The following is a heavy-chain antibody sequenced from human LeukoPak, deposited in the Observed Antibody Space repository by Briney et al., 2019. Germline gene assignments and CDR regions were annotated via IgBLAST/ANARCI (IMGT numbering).Heavy chain of an antibody. CDR2: ISSSAII. V-gene: IGHV3-69-1*02. D-gene: IGHD1-26*01. CDR3: ARQISGSYDY. Sequence: GGSLKLSCAASGFSFSSYTMNWVRQPPGKGLEWVSSISSSAIIYYADSVKGRFTISRDNAENSLYLQMNSLRAEDTAIYYCARQISGSYDYWGRGTLVTVSS. J-gene: IGHJ4*02. CDR1: GFSFSSYT.